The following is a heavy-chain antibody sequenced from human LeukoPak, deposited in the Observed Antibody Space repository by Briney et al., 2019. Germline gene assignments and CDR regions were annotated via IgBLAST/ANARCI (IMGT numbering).Heavy chain of an antibody. CDR2: IKSDGST. Sequence: AGGSLRLSCAASGFTLGSFWMHGVRQAPGKGLVWVSRIKSDGSTNYADSVKGRLTISRDNAKNTLSLQMNSLRAEDTGVYYCARAPSEIGGYYPEYFRHWGQGTLVTVSS. CDR1: GFTLGSFW. D-gene: IGHD3-22*01. V-gene: IGHV3-74*01. J-gene: IGHJ1*01. CDR3: ARAPSEIGGYYPEYFRH.